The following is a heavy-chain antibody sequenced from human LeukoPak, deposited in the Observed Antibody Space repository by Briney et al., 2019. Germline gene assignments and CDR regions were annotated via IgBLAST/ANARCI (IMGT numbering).Heavy chain of an antibody. Sequence: SETLSLTCAVSGGSISSSNWWSWVRQPPGKGLEWIGEIYHNGNTYYNPSLQSRVTISVDTSTNQFSLKLNSVIAADTAVYYCARATAAPSSYFFDHWGQGTLVTVSS. CDR3: ARATAAPSSYFFDH. CDR2: IYHNGNT. CDR1: GGSISSSNW. D-gene: IGHD6-25*01. J-gene: IGHJ4*02. V-gene: IGHV4-4*02.